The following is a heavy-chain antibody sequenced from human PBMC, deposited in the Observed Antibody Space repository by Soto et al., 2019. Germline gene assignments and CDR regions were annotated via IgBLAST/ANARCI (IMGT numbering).Heavy chain of an antibody. J-gene: IGHJ6*02. CDR3: ALAGTFYYYYGMDV. CDR1: GYTFTSYA. D-gene: IGHD6-19*01. Sequence: ASVKVSCKASGYTFTSYAMHWVRQAPGQRLEWMGWINAGNGNTKYSQKFQGRVTITRDTSASTAYMELSSLRSEDTAVYYCALAGTFYYYYGMDVWGQGTTVTVSS. CDR2: INAGNGNT. V-gene: IGHV1-3*01.